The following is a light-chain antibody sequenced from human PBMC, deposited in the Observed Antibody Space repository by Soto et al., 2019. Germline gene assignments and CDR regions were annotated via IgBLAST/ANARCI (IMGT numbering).Light chain of an antibody. CDR3: QQYNDWPPYT. V-gene: IGKV3-15*01. Sequence: EIVMTQSPATLSVSPGERATLSCRASQSVGSDLAWYQQTPGQAPRLLIYGASTRAIGIPGRFSGGGSGTEFTLTISSLQSEDFVVYYCQQYNDWPPYTFGQGTKLEI. CDR2: GAS. J-gene: IGKJ2*01. CDR1: QSVGSD.